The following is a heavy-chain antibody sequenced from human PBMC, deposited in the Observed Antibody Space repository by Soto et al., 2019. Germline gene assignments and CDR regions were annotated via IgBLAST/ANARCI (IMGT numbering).Heavy chain of an antibody. Sequence: SETLSLTCTVSGGSISSGDYYWSWIRQPPGKGLEWIGFIYYSGTTKYNPSLKSRVSISLDTSKNQFFLNLRSVTAADTAVYYCAREMTTVHSNWFDPWGQGAPVTVSS. CDR1: GGSISSGDYY. V-gene: IGHV4-61*08. D-gene: IGHD4-17*01. J-gene: IGHJ5*02. CDR3: AREMTTVHSNWFDP. CDR2: IYYSGTT.